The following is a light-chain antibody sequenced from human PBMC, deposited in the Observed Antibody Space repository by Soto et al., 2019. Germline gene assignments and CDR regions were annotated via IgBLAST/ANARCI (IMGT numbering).Light chain of an antibody. CDR1: QSLRSNF. CDR3: QQYGSPPIT. CDR2: DAS. Sequence: EIVLTHSPGTLSVSPWEIATLSCTASQSLRSNFLAWYQQKPGQAPRLLIYDASSRAAGIPDRFSGSGSGTDFTLTITRLEPEDFAVYHCQQYGSPPITFGQGTRLEI. V-gene: IGKV3-20*01. J-gene: IGKJ5*01.